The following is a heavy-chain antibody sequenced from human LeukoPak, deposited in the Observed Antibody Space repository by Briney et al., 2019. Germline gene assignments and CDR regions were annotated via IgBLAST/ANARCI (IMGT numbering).Heavy chain of an antibody. CDR2: IIPILGIA. J-gene: IGHJ5*02. Sequence: ASVKVSCKASGGTFSSYTISWVRQAPGQGLEWMGRIIPILGIANYAQKFQGRVTITADKSTSTAYMELSSLRSEDTAVYYCARGPPLDGYSYGENWFEPWGQGTLVTVSS. CDR1: GGTFSSYT. D-gene: IGHD5-18*01. CDR3: ARGPPLDGYSYGENWFEP. V-gene: IGHV1-69*02.